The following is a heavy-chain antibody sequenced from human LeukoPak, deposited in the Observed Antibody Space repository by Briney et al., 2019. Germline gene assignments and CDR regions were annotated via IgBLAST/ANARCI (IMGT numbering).Heavy chain of an antibody. V-gene: IGHV1-46*01. D-gene: IGHD1-7*01. J-gene: IGHJ4*02. Sequence: ASVKVSCKASGYTFTSYYMHWVRQAPGQGLEWMGIINPSGGSTSYAQKFQGRVTMTRDTSTSTVYMELSSLRSEDTAVYYCARGPRWNYFTTPAYYYFDYWGQGTLVTVSS. CDR2: INPSGGST. CDR1: GYTFTSYY. CDR3: ARGPRWNYFTTPAYYYFDY.